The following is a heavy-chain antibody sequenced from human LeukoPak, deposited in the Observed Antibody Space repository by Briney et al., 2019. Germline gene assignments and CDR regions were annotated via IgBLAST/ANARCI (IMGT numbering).Heavy chain of an antibody. CDR3: ARLKVYCSSTSCYGLGAFDI. CDR2: FDPEDGET. Sequence: ASVKVSCKVSGYTLTELSMHWVRQAPGKGLEWMGGFDPEDGETIYAQKFQGRVTMTEDTSTDTAYMELSSLRSEDTAVYYCARLKVYCSSTSCYGLGAFDIWGQGTVVTVSS. CDR1: GYTLTELS. D-gene: IGHD2-2*01. V-gene: IGHV1-24*01. J-gene: IGHJ3*02.